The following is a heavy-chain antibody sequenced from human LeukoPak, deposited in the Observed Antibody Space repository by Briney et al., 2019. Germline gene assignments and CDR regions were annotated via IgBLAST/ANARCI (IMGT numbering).Heavy chain of an antibody. J-gene: IGHJ4*02. CDR1: AFTFSTYN. Sequence: PGGSLRLSCAASAFTFSTYNMNWVRQAPGKGLEWVSSISSSSSYIYYADSVKGRFTISRDNAKNSLYLQMNSLRAEDTAVYYCARYRAVTGVIYWGQGTLVTVSS. CDR2: ISSSSSYI. D-gene: IGHD2-21*01. V-gene: IGHV3-21*01. CDR3: ARYRAVTGVIY.